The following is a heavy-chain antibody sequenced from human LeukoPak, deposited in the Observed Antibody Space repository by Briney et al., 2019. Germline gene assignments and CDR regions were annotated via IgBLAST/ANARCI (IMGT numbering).Heavy chain of an antibody. Sequence: GGSLRLSCAASGFTFSSYAMGWVRQAPGKGLEWVSAITASGGNTYYADSVKGRFTISRDNSKNTLYLQVNSLRAEDTAVYYCAKGNGYSYGRYYFDYRGQGTLVTVSS. V-gene: IGHV3-23*01. CDR2: ITASGGNT. CDR1: GFTFSSYA. CDR3: AKGNGYSYGRYYFDY. D-gene: IGHD5-18*01. J-gene: IGHJ4*02.